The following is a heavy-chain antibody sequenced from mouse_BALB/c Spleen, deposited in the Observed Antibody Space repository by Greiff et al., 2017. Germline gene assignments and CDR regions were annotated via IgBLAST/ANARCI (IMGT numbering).Heavy chain of an antibody. CDR2: ISSGSSTI. Sequence: EVQRVESGGGLVQPGGSRKLSCAASGFTFRSFGMHWVRQAPEKGLEWVAYISSGSSTIYYADTVKGRFTISRDNPKNTLFLQMTSLRSEDTAMYYCARQYYLYAMDYWGQGTSVTVSS. D-gene: IGHD1-1*02. CDR3: ARQYYLYAMDY. J-gene: IGHJ4*01. V-gene: IGHV5-17*02. CDR1: GFTFRSFG.